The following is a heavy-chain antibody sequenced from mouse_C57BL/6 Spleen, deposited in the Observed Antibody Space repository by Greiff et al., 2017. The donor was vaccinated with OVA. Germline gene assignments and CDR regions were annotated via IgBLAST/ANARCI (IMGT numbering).Heavy chain of an antibody. V-gene: IGHV3-6*01. CDR2: ISYDGSN. Sequence: VQLQQSGPGLVKPSQSLSLTCSVTGYSITSGYYWNWIRQFPGNKLEWMGYISYDGSNNYNPSLKNRISITRDTSKNQFFLKLNSVTTEDTATYYCAREEDYYGSSQYYAMDYWGQGTSVTVSS. CDR3: AREEDYYGSSQYYAMDY. CDR1: GYSITSGYY. D-gene: IGHD1-1*01. J-gene: IGHJ4*01.